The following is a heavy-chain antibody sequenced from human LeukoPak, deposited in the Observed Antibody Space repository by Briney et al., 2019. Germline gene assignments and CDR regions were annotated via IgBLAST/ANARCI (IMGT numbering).Heavy chain of an antibody. J-gene: IGHJ6*02. D-gene: IGHD3-10*01. V-gene: IGHV3-30-3*01. CDR3: AKDSRRFGERPGYGMDV. CDR1: GFTFSRYA. CDR2: ISYDGSNK. Sequence: PGGSLRLSCAVSGFTFSRYALHWVRQAPGKGLEWVAVISYDGSNKYYADSVKGRFTISRDNSKNTLYLQMNSLRAEDTAVYYCAKDSRRFGERPGYGMDVWGQGTTVTVSS.